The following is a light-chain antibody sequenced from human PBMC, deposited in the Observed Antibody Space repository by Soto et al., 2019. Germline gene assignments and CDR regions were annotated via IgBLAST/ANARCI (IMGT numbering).Light chain of an antibody. J-gene: IGKJ4*01. V-gene: IGKV3-20*01. Sequence: EIVLTQSPGTLSLSPGERATLSCRASQSVSTSLTWYQQKPGQAPRLLIYGASSRATGIPDRFSGSGSGTDFTLTISRLEPEDFAVYYCQQYGGSPPLTFGGGTKVDIK. CDR2: GAS. CDR1: QSVSTS. CDR3: QQYGGSPPLT.